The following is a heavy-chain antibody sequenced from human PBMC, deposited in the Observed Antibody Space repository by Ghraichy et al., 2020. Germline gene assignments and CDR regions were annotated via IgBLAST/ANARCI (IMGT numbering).Heavy chain of an antibody. Sequence: GGSLRLSCAASGFSFSSYSMNWVRQAPGKGLEWVSSISSSSSYIYYADSVKGRFTISRDNAENSLYLQMNSLRAEDTAVYYCARVHSTSTSLGYFDLWGRGTLVSVSS. CDR3: ARVHSTSTSLGYFDL. V-gene: IGHV3-21*01. D-gene: IGHD2-2*01. J-gene: IGHJ2*01. CDR2: ISSSSSYI. CDR1: GFSFSSYS.